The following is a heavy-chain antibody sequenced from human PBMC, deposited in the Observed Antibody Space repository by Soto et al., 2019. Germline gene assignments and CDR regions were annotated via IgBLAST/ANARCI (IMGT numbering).Heavy chain of an antibody. CDR1: GFTFGSYA. D-gene: IGHD4-17*01. J-gene: IGHJ4*02. V-gene: IGHV3-23*01. Sequence: PGGSLRLSCAASGFTFGSYAMSWVRQAPGKGLEWVSAISGSGYSTYYADSVKGRFTISRDNSKNTLYLQMNSLRAEDTAVYYCAKDLASTVTTPVYFDYWGQGTLVTVSS. CDR2: ISGSGYST. CDR3: AKDLASTVTTPVYFDY.